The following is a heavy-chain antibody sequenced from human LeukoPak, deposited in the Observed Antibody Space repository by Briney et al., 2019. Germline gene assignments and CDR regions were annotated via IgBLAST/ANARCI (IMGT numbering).Heavy chain of an antibody. CDR3: ARVPERGQGDY. D-gene: IGHD1-14*01. CDR2: IYYSGST. J-gene: IGHJ4*02. Sequence: SETLSLTCTVSGGSISSGDYYWSWIRQPPGKGLEWIGYIYYSGSTYYNPSLKSRVTISVDTSKNQFSLKLSSVTAADTAVYYCARVPERGQGDYWGQGTLVTVSS. CDR1: GGSISSGDYY. V-gene: IGHV4-30-4*01.